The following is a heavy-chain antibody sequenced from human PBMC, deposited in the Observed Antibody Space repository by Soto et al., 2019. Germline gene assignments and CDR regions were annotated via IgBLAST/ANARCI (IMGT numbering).Heavy chain of an antibody. CDR1: GLPFTRNS. V-gene: IGHV3-30-3*01. CDR3: ASSPRGVIWGAYFED. J-gene: IGHJ4*02. CDR2: ISYDGSNE. D-gene: IGHD3-10*01. Sequence: QVNLVESGGGVVQPEGSLRLSCAASGLPFTRNSMHWVRQTPGKGLEWAAVISYDGSNEYYAHSVEGRFTISRDNSKYTLSLEMNSLRPDDTAVYYCASSPRGVIWGAYFEDWGQGTLVTVS.